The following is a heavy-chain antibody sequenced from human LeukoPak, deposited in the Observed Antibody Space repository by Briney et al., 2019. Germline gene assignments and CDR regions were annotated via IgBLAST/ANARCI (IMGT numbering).Heavy chain of an antibody. CDR1: GGSISSYY. Sequence: SETLSLTRTVSGGSISSYYWSWIRQPPGKGLEWIGYIYYSGSTNYNPSLKSRVTISVDTSKNQFSLKLSSVTAADTAVYYCARERNYYGSGSYPDYWGQGTLVTVSS. J-gene: IGHJ4*02. CDR2: IYYSGST. V-gene: IGHV4-59*01. CDR3: ARERNYYGSGSYPDY. D-gene: IGHD3-10*01.